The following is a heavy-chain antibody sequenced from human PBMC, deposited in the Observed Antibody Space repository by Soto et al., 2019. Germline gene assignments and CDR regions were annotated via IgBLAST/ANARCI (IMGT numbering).Heavy chain of an antibody. Sequence: VQLVQSGAEVKKPGASGTVSCKASGYTCTGYYMHWVRKAPGQGLEWMGWSNPNSCGTNYAQKFQCWATMTRDTAISTSYMELSRLRSDDTAVYYCARDSSLNSLVRGTFDCWGQGTLVTVSS. J-gene: IGHJ4*02. V-gene: IGHV1-2*04. CDR1: GYTCTGYY. CDR3: ARDSSLNSLVRGTFDC. D-gene: IGHD1-1*01. CDR2: SNPNSCGT.